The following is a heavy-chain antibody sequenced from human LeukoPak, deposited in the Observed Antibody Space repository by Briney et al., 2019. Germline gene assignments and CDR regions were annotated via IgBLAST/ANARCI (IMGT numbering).Heavy chain of an antibody. CDR2: INHSGST. CDR1: GGSFSGYY. D-gene: IGHD5-12*01. CDR3: ARRFNGIVATIYSSGTLDP. J-gene: IGHJ5*02. V-gene: IGHV4-34*01. Sequence: PSETLSLTCAVYGGSFSGYYWSWIRQPPGKGLEWIGEINHSGSTNYNPSLKSRVTISVDTSKNQFSLKLSSVTAADTAVYYCARRFNGIVATIYSSGTLDPWGQGTLVTVSS.